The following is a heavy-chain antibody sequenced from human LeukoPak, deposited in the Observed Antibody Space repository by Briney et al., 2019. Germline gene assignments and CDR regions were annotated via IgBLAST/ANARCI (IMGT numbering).Heavy chain of an antibody. D-gene: IGHD3-3*01. Sequence: PGGSLRLSCAASGFTFSNAWMSWVRQAPGKGLEWVGRIKSKTDGGTTDYAAPVKGGFTISRDDSKNTLYLEMYSLKTEDTAMHYCMYFWSGSSLVDYWGQGTLVTVSS. CDR2: IKSKTDGGTT. V-gene: IGHV3-15*01. CDR1: GFTFSNAW. CDR3: MYFWSGSSLVDY. J-gene: IGHJ4*02.